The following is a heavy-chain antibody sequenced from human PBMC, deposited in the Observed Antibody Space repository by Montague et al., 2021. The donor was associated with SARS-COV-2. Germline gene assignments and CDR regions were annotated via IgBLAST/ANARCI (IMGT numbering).Heavy chain of an antibody. D-gene: IGHD2-21*01. CDR1: GGSISSSSYY. CDR2: IYYTGST. Sequence: SETLSLTCTVSGGSISSSSYYWGWIRQPPGKGLEWIGSIYYTGSTYYNPSLKSRVTISVDTSKNQFSLKLSSVTAADTAVYYCARDTCIALRVLVHRYGLGVWGQGTTVTVSS. V-gene: IGHV4-39*07. CDR3: ARDTCIALRVLVHRYGLGV. J-gene: IGHJ6*02.